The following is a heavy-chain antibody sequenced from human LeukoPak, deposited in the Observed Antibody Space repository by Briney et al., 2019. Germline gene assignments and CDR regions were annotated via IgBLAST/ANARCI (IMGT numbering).Heavy chain of an antibody. D-gene: IGHD1-26*01. CDR3: ARDQVGAPNKALDI. J-gene: IGHJ3*02. V-gene: IGHV4-4*07. CDR2: IYTSGST. CDR1: GGSISSYY. Sequence: SETLSLTCTVSGGSISSYYWSWIRQPAGKGLEWIGRIYTSGSTNYNPSLKSRVTMSVDTSKNQFSLKLSSVTAADTAVYYCARDQVGAPNKALDIWGQGTMVTVSS.